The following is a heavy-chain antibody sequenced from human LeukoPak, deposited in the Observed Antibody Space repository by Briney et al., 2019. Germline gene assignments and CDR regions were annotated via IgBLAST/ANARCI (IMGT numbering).Heavy chain of an antibody. CDR1: GFTFSSYA. CDR3: ARDCRYDAFDI. Sequence: GGSLRLSCAASGFTFSSYAMHWVRQAPGKRLEWVAVISYGGSNKYYADSVKGRFTISRDNSKNTLYLQMNSLRVEDTAVYYCARDCRYDAFDIWGQGTMVTVSS. CDR2: ISYGGSNK. V-gene: IGHV3-30*04. J-gene: IGHJ3*02.